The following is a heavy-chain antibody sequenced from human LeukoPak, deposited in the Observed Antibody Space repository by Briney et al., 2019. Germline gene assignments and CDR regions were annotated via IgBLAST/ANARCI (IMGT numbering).Heavy chain of an antibody. Sequence: GGSLRLSCAASGFTFNNYWIHWVRHAPGKGLVWVSRINSDGSTTNYTDSVKGRFTISRDNAKNTLYLQMNSLRAEDTAVYYCARTLGEWSAFDIWGQGTMVTVSS. V-gene: IGHV3-74*01. J-gene: IGHJ3*02. CDR3: ARTLGEWSAFDI. CDR2: INSDGSTT. D-gene: IGHD3-10*01. CDR1: GFTFNNYW.